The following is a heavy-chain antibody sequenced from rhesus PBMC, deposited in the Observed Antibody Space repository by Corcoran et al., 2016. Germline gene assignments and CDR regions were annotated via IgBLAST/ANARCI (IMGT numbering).Heavy chain of an antibody. V-gene: IGHV4-143*01. CDR1: GGSISDNYY. Sequence: QVHLQESGPGLVKPSATLSLTCTVSGGSISDNYYWNWIRQFPGKEPGWMGRIYGSSGSTSYNPSLKSRVTISKDTSKNHFSLNLTSVTAADTAVYYCATAYSGNFYIDYWGQGVLVTVSS. CDR3: ATAYSGNFYIDY. D-gene: IGHD3-16*01. CDR2: IYGSSGST. J-gene: IGHJ4*01.